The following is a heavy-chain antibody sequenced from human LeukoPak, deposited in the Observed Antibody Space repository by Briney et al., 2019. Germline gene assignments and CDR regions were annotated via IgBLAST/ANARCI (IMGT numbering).Heavy chain of an antibody. J-gene: IGHJ4*02. Sequence: GGSLRLSCAASGFTFSSYAMSWVRQAPGKGLEWVSAISGSGGSTYYADSVKGRFTISRDISKNTFYLQMNSLRVEDTAVFYCARALPAASHTSFDYWGQGTLVTVSS. CDR2: ISGSGGST. CDR1: GFTFSSYA. V-gene: IGHV3-23*01. CDR3: ARALPAASHTSFDY. D-gene: IGHD2-2*01.